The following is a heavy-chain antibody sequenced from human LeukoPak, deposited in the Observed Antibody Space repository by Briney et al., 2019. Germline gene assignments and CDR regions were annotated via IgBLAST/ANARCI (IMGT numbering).Heavy chain of an antibody. J-gene: IGHJ4*02. D-gene: IGHD6-19*01. CDR1: GGSLSTYY. CDR3: ARRYSSGWSPTFDY. CDR2: IYNSGGGT. V-gene: IGHV4-59*01. Sequence: KPSETLSLTCTVSGGSLSTYYWGWIRQPPGKGLEWIGYIYNSGGGTNSNPSLKSRVTISEDTSKNQFSLKLSSVPAADTAVYYCARRYSSGWSPTFDYWGQGILVTVSS.